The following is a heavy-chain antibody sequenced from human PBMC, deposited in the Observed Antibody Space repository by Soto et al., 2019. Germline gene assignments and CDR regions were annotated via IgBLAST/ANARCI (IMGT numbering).Heavy chain of an antibody. CDR1: GYSFTSYW. CDR3: ARQRVAAAGTGFAWFDP. D-gene: IGHD6-13*01. CDR2: IYPGDSDT. V-gene: IGHV5-51*01. J-gene: IGHJ5*02. Sequence: GESLKISCKGSGYSFTSYWIGWVRQMPGKGLEWMGIIYPGDSDTRYSPSFQGQVTISADKSISTAYLQWSSLKASDTAMYYCARQRVAAAGTGFAWFDPWGQGTLVTVSS.